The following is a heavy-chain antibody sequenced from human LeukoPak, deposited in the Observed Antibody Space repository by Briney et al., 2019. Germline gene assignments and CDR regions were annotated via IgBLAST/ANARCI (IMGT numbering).Heavy chain of an antibody. J-gene: IGHJ4*02. CDR3: ARDDYSGSYCY. CDR1: GYTFTSYY. D-gene: IGHD1-26*01. V-gene: IGHV1-46*01. Sequence: ASVTVSCKASGYTFTSYYMHWVRQAPGQGLEWMGIINPSGGSTSYAQKFQGRVTMTRDMSTSTVYMELSSLRSEDTAVYYCARDDYSGSYCYWGQGTLVTVSS. CDR2: INPSGGST.